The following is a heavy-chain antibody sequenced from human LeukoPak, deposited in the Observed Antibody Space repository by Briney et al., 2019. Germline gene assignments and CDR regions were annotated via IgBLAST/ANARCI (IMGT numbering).Heavy chain of an antibody. D-gene: IGHD6-13*01. CDR2: ISWDGVST. J-gene: IGHJ6*03. CDR3: AKEDTEQLEDYHYYYMDV. Sequence: GGSLRLSCAASGFTFDDYAMHWVRLAPGKGLEWVSLISWDGVSTYYADSVKGRFTISRDNSKNSLYLQMNSLRAEDTALYYCAKEDTEQLEDYHYYYMDVWGKGTTVTVSS. V-gene: IGHV3-43D*03. CDR1: GFTFDDYA.